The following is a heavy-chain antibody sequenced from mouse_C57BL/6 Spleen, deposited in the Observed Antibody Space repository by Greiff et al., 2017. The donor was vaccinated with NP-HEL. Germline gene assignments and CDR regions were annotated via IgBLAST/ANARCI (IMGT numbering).Heavy chain of an antibody. J-gene: IGHJ3*01. CDR1: GYTFTSYW. CDR3: ARGDYYGSWFAY. CDR2: IHPNSGST. V-gene: IGHV1-64*01. D-gene: IGHD1-1*01. Sequence: QVQLQQPGAELVKPGASVKLSCKASGYTFTSYWMHWVKQRPGQGLEWIGMIHPNSGSTNYNEKFKSKATLTVDKSSSTAYMKLSSLTSEDSAVYYCARGDYYGSWFAYWGQGTLVTVSA.